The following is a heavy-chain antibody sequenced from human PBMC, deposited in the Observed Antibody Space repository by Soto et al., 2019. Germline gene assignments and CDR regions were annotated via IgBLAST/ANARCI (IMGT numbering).Heavy chain of an antibody. Sequence: PSETLSLTCTVSGGSISSSSYYWGWIRQPPGKGLEWIGSIYYSGSTYYNPSLKSRVTISVDTSKNQFSLKLSSVTAADTAVYYCARGRRYSRSWYSDYWGQGTLVTVSS. J-gene: IGHJ4*02. CDR1: GGSISSSSYY. D-gene: IGHD6-13*01. V-gene: IGHV4-39*01. CDR2: IYYSGST. CDR3: ARGRRYSRSWYSDY.